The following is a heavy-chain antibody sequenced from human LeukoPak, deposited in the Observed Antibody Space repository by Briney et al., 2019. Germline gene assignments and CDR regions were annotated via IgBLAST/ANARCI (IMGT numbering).Heavy chain of an antibody. CDR2: ISYDGSNK. D-gene: IGHD4-11*01. CDR1: GFTFSSYG. V-gene: IGHV3-30*03. Sequence: GGSLRLSCAASGFTFSSYGMHWVRQAPGKGLEWVAVISYDGSNKYYADSVKGRFTISRDNSKNTLYLQMNSLRAEDTAVYYCARSGGLQKFDYWGQGTLVTVSS. CDR3: ARSGGLQKFDY. J-gene: IGHJ4*02.